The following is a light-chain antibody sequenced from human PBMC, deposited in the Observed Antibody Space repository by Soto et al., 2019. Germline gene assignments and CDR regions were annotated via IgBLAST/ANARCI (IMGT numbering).Light chain of an antibody. V-gene: IGKV3-15*01. CDR3: QQYYNWPLT. CDR1: QGVSSA. CDR2: NAS. J-gene: IGKJ5*01. Sequence: EIVLTQSPGTLSLSPGERATLSCRASQGVSSAFLAWYQQKPGQAPRLLFYNASTRATAFPARFSGSGSGTDYIVTISSLQSEDSAVYYCQQYYNWPLTFGQGTRLEIK.